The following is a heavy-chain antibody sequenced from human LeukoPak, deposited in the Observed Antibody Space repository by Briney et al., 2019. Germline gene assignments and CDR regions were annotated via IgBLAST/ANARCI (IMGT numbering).Heavy chain of an antibody. D-gene: IGHD4-17*01. J-gene: IGHJ6*03. CDR1: GYTFTSYY. Sequence: ASVKVSCKASGYTFTSYYMHWVRQAPGQGLEWMGIINPSGGSTSYAQKFQGRVTMTRDMSTSTIYMERSSLRSEDTAVYYCAREEFTVTDFYMDVWGKGTTVTVSS. V-gene: IGHV1-46*01. CDR3: AREEFTVTDFYMDV. CDR2: INPSGGST.